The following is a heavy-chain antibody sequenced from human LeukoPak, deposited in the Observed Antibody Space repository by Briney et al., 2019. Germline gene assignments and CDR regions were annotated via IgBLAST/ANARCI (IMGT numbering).Heavy chain of an antibody. CDR3: ATDRGWRTSGYYLYYFEY. CDR1: GFTFSNAW. Sequence: GGSLRLSCVVSGFTFSNAWMSWVRQAPGKGLEWVGRIKSNSDGGRTDSAAPVKDRFTISRDDSKNTLYLQMNSLRAEDTAVYYCATDRGWRTSGYYLYYFEYWGQGTLVTYSS. D-gene: IGHD3-3*01. CDR2: IKSNSDGGRT. J-gene: IGHJ4*02. V-gene: IGHV3-15*01.